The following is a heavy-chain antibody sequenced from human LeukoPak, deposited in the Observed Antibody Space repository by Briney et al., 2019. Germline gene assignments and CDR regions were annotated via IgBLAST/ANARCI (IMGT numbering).Heavy chain of an antibody. CDR3: ARQAWGRIDY. V-gene: IGHV4-30-4*01. D-gene: IGHD3-16*01. CDR2: MYYSGST. Sequence: PSQTLSLTCTVSGGSISSGDYYWSWIRQPPGKGLEWIAYMYYSGSTYYNPSLKSRVTMSADTSKNQLSLKLSSVTAADTAVYYCARQAWGRIDYWGQGTLVTVSS. CDR1: GGSISSGDYY. J-gene: IGHJ4*02.